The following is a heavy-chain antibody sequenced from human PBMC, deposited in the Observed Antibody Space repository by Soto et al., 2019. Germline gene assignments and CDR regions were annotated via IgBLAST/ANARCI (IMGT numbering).Heavy chain of an antibody. J-gene: IGHJ5*02. D-gene: IGHD6-13*01. Sequence: QVQLVQSGAEVKKPGASAKVSCKASGYTSTSDDINWVRQATGQGLEWMGWMNPYSGDTGYAQKFQGRVTMTRDTSISTAYMELSSLSSEDTAVYYCARGVAAAGTDWFDPWGQGTLVTVSS. V-gene: IGHV1-8*01. CDR3: ARGVAAAGTDWFDP. CDR2: MNPYSGDT. CDR1: GYTSTSDD.